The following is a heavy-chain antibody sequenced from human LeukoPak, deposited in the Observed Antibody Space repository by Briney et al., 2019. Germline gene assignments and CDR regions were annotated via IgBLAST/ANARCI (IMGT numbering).Heavy chain of an antibody. V-gene: IGHV4-4*09. D-gene: IGHD3-9*01. J-gene: IGHJ4*02. CDR1: GGSISSYY. CDR2: IYSSGST. CDR3: ARNDILTGYYMGAFDY. Sequence: SETLSLTCTVSGGSISSYYWNWIRQPPGKGLEWIGYIYSSGSTNYNPSLESRVTISVDTSKNQISLKLSSVTAADTAVYYCARNDILTGYYMGAFDYWGQGTLVTLSS.